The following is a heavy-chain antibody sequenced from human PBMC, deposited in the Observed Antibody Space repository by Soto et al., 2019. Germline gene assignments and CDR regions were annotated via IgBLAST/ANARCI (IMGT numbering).Heavy chain of an antibody. CDR1: GGSISSGGYY. CDR3: ARESGYSSGWYGYYYYYMDV. J-gene: IGHJ6*03. D-gene: IGHD6-19*01. CDR2: IYYSGST. V-gene: IGHV4-61*08. Sequence: SETLSLTCTVSGGSISSGGYYWSWIRQHPGKGLDWIGYIYYSGSTNYNPSLKSRVTISVDTSKNQFSLKLSSVTAADTAVYYCARESGYSSGWYGYYYYYMDVWGKGTTVTVSS.